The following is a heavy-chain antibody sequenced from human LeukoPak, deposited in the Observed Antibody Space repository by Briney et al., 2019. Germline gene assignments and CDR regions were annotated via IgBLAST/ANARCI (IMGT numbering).Heavy chain of an antibody. Sequence: ALVKVSCKASGYTFTGYYMHWVRQAPGQGLEWMGWINPNSGGTNYAQKFQGRVTMTRDTSISTAYMELSRLRSDDTAVYYCARAREYYYDSSGYYFFDYWGQGTLVTVSS. V-gene: IGHV1-2*02. D-gene: IGHD3-22*01. CDR1: GYTFTGYY. CDR3: ARAREYYYDSSGYYFFDY. CDR2: INPNSGGT. J-gene: IGHJ4*02.